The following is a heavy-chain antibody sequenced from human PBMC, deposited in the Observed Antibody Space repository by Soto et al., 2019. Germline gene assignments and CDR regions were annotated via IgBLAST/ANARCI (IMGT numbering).Heavy chain of an antibody. CDR1: GFTVSSNY. J-gene: IGHJ6*02. V-gene: IGHV3-53*01. Sequence: PGGSLRLSCAASGFTVSSNYMSWVRQAPGKGLEWVSVIYSGGSTYYADSVKGRFTISRDNSKNTLYLQMNSLRAEGTAVYYCARESRYCSSTSFSLNTGDYYYYGMDVWGQGTTVTVSS. CDR2: IYSGGST. D-gene: IGHD2-2*01. CDR3: ARESRYCSSTSFSLNTGDYYYYGMDV.